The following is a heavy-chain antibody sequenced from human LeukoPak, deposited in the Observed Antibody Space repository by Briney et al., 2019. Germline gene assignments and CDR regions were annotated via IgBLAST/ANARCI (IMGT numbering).Heavy chain of an antibody. D-gene: IGHD3-9*01. V-gene: IGHV4-34*01. CDR2: IHYTGAT. Sequence: PSETLSLTCAVYGGSISGYYWRWIRQPPGKGLEWVGEIHYTGATSYNPSLKSRATISIETSKNQVSLRLRSVTAADTAVYYCTGGNILGGYCFDFWGQGALVTVSS. CDR1: GGSISGYY. CDR3: TGGNILGGYCFDF. J-gene: IGHJ4*02.